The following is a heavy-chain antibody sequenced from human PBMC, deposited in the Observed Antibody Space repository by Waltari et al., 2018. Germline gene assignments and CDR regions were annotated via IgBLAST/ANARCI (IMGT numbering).Heavy chain of an antibody. J-gene: IGHJ6*02. CDR3: ARDRVVVVPAASYYYYGMDV. D-gene: IGHD2-2*01. CDR1: GFTFSSYG. V-gene: IGHV3-33*01. CDR2: IWYDGSNK. Sequence: QVQLVESGGGVVQPGRSLRLSCAASGFTFSSYGMHWVRQAPGKGMEWVAVIWYDGSNKYYADSVKGRFTISRDNSKNTLYLQMNSLRAEDTAVYYCARDRVVVVPAASYYYYGMDVWGQGTTVTVSS.